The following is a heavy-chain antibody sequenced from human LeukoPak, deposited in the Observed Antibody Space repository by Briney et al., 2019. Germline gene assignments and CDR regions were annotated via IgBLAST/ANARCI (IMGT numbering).Heavy chain of an antibody. CDR3: ARGVGNMVRGVFDY. CDR1: GGPISSSSYY. Sequence: SETLSLTCTVSGGPISSSSYYWGWIRQPPGKGLEWIGSIYYSGSTYYNPSLKSRVTISVDTSKNQFSLKLSSVTAADTAVYYCARGVGNMVRGVFDYWGQGTLVTVSS. CDR2: IYYSGST. V-gene: IGHV4-39*07. D-gene: IGHD3-10*01. J-gene: IGHJ4*02.